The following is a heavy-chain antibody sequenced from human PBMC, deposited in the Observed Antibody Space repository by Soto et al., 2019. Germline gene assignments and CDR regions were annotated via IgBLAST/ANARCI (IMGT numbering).Heavy chain of an antibody. V-gene: IGHV3-15*01. CDR1: GFTFSNAW. Sequence: VGSLRLSCAASGFTFSNAWMSWVRQAPGKGLEWVGRIKSKTDGGTTDYAAPVKGRFTISRDDSKNTLYLQMNSLKTEDTAVYYCTTALWFGVDYYYYYYGMDVWGQGTTVTVSS. CDR2: IKSKTDGGTT. D-gene: IGHD3-10*01. CDR3: TTALWFGVDYYYYYYGMDV. J-gene: IGHJ6*02.